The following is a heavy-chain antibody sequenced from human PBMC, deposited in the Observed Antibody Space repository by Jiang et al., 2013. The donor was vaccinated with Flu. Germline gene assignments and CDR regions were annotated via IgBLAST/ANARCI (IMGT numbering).Heavy chain of an antibody. CDR1: GGSIGSVSYY. CDR2: IYYSGST. Sequence: PGLVKPSETLSLTCNVSGGSIGSVSYYWSWIRQPPGKGLEWIGYIYYSGSTNYNPSLKSRVTISVDTSKNQFSLKLSSVTAADTAVYYCARDSGSTERIQLWGVFDYWGQGTLVTVSS. V-gene: IGHV4-61*01. D-gene: IGHD5-18*01. CDR3: ARDSGSTERIQLWGVFDY. J-gene: IGHJ4*02.